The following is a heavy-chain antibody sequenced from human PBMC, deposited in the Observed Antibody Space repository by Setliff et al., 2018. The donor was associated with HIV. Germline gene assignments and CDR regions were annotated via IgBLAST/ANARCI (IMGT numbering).Heavy chain of an antibody. CDR3: ARIPNHSSGFDY. D-gene: IGHD3-22*01. Sequence: SVKVSCKASGGTFRSHEISWVRQAPGQGLEWMGGIVPILNTGNYAPKFQGRVTITEDESTTTAYLELSSLRSEDTAVYYCARIPNHSSGFDYWGQGTPVTVSS. CDR1: GGTFRSHE. J-gene: IGHJ4*02. CDR2: IVPILNTG. V-gene: IGHV1-69*13.